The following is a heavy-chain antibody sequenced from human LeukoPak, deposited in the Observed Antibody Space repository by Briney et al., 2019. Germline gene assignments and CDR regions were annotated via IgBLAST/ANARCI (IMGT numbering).Heavy chain of an antibody. D-gene: IGHD3-22*01. J-gene: IGHJ4*02. CDR3: ARRGADYYDGKDYFDY. CDR2: ISSTSNTL. V-gene: IGHV3-48*04. Sequence: GGSLRLSCAASGFTFSSYSMNWVRQAPGKGLEWVSYISSTSNTLDYADSVKGRFTISRDNAKNSLYLQMSSLRAEDTAVYYCARRGADYYDGKDYFDYWGQGTLVTVSS. CDR1: GFTFSSYS.